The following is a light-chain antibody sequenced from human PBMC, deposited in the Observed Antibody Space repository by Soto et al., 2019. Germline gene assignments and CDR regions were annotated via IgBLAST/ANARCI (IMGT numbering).Light chain of an antibody. Sequence: AIQMTQSPSSLYASVGDRVTITCRASQGIRNVLDWFQQKPGKAPKLLIYAASNLQSGVPARFSGSGSGTDFTLTISSLQPEDFATYFCLQKYFYPFTFGPGTKVDIK. V-gene: IGKV1-6*01. CDR2: AAS. CDR1: QGIRNV. J-gene: IGKJ3*01. CDR3: LQKYFYPFT.